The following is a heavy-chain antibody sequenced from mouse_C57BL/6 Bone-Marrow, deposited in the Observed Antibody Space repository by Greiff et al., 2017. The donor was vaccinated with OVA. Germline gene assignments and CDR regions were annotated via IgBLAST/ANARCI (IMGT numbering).Heavy chain of an antibody. V-gene: IGHV3-6*01. CDR2: ISYDGSN. J-gene: IGHJ2*01. CDR3: ARRDYYGDY. CDR1: GYSITSGYY. Sequence: EVQLVESGPGLVKPSQSLSLTCSVTGYSITSGYYWNWIRQFPGNKLEWMGYISYDGSNNYNPSLKNRISITRDTSKNQFFLKLNSVTTEDTATYYCARRDYYGDYWGQGTTLTVSS.